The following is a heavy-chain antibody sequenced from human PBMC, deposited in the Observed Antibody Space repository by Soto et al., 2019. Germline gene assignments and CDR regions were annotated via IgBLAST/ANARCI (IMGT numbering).Heavy chain of an antibody. CDR1: GFTFSSYG. D-gene: IGHD6-13*01. CDR3: ARDLKSIAAAGGLDY. Sequence: GGSLRLSCAASGFTFSSYGMHWVRQAPGKGLELVAVIWYDGSNKYYADSVKGRFTISRDNSKNTLYLQMNSLRAEDTAVYYCARDLKSIAAAGGLDYWGQGTLVTVSS. J-gene: IGHJ4*02. V-gene: IGHV3-33*01. CDR2: IWYDGSNK.